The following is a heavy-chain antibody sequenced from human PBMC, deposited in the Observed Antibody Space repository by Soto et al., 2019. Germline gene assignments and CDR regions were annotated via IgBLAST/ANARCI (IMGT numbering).Heavy chain of an antibody. V-gene: IGHV3-74*01. CDR2: INSDGSST. CDR1: GFTFSSYW. CDR3: ASQEQLVSVGYYYGMDV. J-gene: IGHJ6*02. Sequence: LRLSCAASGFTFSSYWMHWVRQAPGKGLVWVSRINSDGSSTSYADSVKGRFTISRDNAKNTLYLQMNSLRAEDTAVYYCASQEQLVSVGYYYGMDVWGQGTTVTVSS. D-gene: IGHD6-6*01.